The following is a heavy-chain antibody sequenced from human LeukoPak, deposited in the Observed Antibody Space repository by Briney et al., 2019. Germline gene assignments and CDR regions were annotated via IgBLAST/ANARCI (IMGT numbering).Heavy chain of an antibody. CDR2: FDPEDGET. CDR1: GYTLTELS. J-gene: IGHJ5*02. Sequence: ASVKVSCKVSGYTLTELSMHWVRQAPGKGLEWMGGFDPEDGETIYAQKFQGRVTMTEDTSTDTAYMELSSLRSEDTAVYYCATRGVRGVIERGAEGGGPNWFDPWGQGTLVTVSS. V-gene: IGHV1-24*01. D-gene: IGHD3-10*01. CDR3: ATRGVRGVIERGAEGGGPNWFDP.